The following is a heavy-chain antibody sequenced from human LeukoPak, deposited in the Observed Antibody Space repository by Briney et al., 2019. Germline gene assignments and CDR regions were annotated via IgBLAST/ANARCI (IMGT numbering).Heavy chain of an antibody. D-gene: IGHD3-16*01. CDR1: GFTFSSYE. Sequence: GGSLRLSCAASGFTFSSYELYWVRQAPGKGPEWISYISSSSTIIKYADSVRGRFTISRDDARESLYLQMSSLRADDTAIYYCGASRQYVGAFDIWGQGTLVTVSS. CDR3: GASRQYVGAFDI. J-gene: IGHJ3*02. CDR2: ISSSSTII. V-gene: IGHV3-48*03.